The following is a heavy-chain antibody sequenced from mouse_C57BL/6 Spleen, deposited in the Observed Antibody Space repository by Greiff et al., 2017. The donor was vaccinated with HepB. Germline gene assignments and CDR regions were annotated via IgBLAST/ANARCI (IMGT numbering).Heavy chain of an antibody. D-gene: IGHD1-1*01. Sequence: EVKLMESGGDLVKPGGSLKLSCAASGFTFSSYGMSWVRQTPDKRLEWVATISSGGSYTYYPDSVKGRFTISRDNAKNTLYLQMSSLKSEDTAMYYCARHAVVGEDWYFDVWGTGTTVTVSS. V-gene: IGHV5-6*01. CDR3: ARHAVVGEDWYFDV. CDR1: GFTFSSYG. J-gene: IGHJ1*03. CDR2: ISSGGSYT.